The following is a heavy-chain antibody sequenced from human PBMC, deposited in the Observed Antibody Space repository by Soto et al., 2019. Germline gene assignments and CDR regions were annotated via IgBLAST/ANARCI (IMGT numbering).Heavy chain of an antibody. CDR3: ARIHSPPITGTQNEDYYYYGMDV. V-gene: IGHV4-34*01. Sequence: SETLSLTCAVYGGSFSGYYWSWIRQPPGKGLEWIGEINHSGSTNYNPSLKSRVTISVDTSKNQFSLKLSSVTAADTAVYYCARIHSPPITGTQNEDYYYYGMDVWGQGTTVTVSS. CDR2: INHSGST. J-gene: IGHJ6*02. CDR1: GGSFSGYY. D-gene: IGHD1-7*01.